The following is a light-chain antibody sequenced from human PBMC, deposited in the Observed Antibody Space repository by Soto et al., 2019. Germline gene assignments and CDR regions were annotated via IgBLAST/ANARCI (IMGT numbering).Light chain of an antibody. Sequence: EIVLTQSPGTLSSSPGERTTIYCRASQRVSSNYLAWYQQKPGQAPRPRIYSASSRATSIPDRVSGSGAGTDFPLTIFILDSEDFAVYYCQQYGSSPWTFGQGTKVDI. V-gene: IGKV3-20*01. CDR3: QQYGSSPWT. J-gene: IGKJ1*01. CDR1: QRVSSNY. CDR2: SAS.